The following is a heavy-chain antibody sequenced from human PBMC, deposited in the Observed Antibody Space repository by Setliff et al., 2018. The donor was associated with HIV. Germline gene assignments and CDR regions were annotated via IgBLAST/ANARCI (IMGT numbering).Heavy chain of an antibody. CDR2: ISASGRTR. J-gene: IGHJ4*02. D-gene: IGHD2-15*01. Sequence: GGSLRLSCAATGFNFNNYAMVWVRQSPRKGLEWVSVISASGRTRYYADSLEGRFSVSRDNAKNSVYLQMHSLRVEDTAVYYCARLRINDFWGQGTPVTVSS. CDR3: ARLRINDF. V-gene: IGHV3-23*01. CDR1: GFNFNNYA.